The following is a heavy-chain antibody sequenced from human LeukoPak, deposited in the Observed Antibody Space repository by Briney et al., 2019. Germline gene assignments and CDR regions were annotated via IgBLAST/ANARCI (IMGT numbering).Heavy chain of an antibody. CDR2: IGGSGGDT. CDR1: GFTFSNYA. V-gene: IGHV3-23*01. Sequence: GGSLRLSCAASGFTFSNYAMNWVRQAPGKGLEWVSVIGGSGGDTYYADSVKGRFTISRDNSKNRLYLRMNSLRAEDTALYYCAKDFVVVPGLVNYFDSWGQGTLVTVSS. J-gene: IGHJ4*02. CDR3: AKDFVVVPGLVNYFDS. D-gene: IGHD2-2*01.